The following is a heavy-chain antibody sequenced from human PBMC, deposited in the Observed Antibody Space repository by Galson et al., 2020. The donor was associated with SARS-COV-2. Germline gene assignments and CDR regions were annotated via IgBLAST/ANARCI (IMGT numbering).Heavy chain of an antibody. J-gene: IGHJ3*01. V-gene: IGHV4-59*08. Sequence: SETLSLTCTVSGASITASYWSCIRQPPRKGLEWIGHVFHSGSTNYKSSLKSRVTISVETSKNQFSLKLSSVTAADTAVYYCARRNYADAFDFWGKGTMVSVYS. D-gene: IGHD3-16*01. CDR2: VFHSGST. CDR3: ARRNYADAFDF. CDR1: GASITASY.